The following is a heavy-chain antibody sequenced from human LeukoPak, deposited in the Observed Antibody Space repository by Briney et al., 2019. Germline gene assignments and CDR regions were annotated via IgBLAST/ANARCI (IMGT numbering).Heavy chain of an antibody. V-gene: IGHV4-39*01. J-gene: IGHJ4*02. Sequence: SETLSLTCTVSGGSVNSGGYYWGWIRQPPGKGLEWIGSIYYSGSTYYNPSLKSGVTIFLDMSRNRFSLKLSSVTAPDTAVYYCARLLCGGGNCPSCFDYWGQGLLVTVSS. CDR1: GGSVNSGGYY. CDR2: IYYSGST. CDR3: ARLLCGGGNCPSCFDY. D-gene: IGHD4-23*01.